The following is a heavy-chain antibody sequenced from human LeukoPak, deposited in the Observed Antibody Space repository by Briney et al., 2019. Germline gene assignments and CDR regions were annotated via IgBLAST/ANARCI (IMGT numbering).Heavy chain of an antibody. CDR3: ARFNSGSYYGNWFDP. CDR2: IIPILGIA. V-gene: IGHV1-69*04. D-gene: IGHD1-26*01. Sequence: SVKVSCKAPGGTFSSYAISWVRQAPGQGLEWMGRIIPILGIANYAQKFQGRVTITADKSTSTAYMELSSLRSEDTAVYYCARFNSGSYYGNWFDPWGQGTLVTVSS. J-gene: IGHJ5*02. CDR1: GGTFSSYA.